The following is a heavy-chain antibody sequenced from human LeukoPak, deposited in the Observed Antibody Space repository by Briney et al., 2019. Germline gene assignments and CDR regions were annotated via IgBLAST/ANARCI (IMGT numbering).Heavy chain of an antibody. Sequence: PGGSLRLSCAASGFTFDDFGMTWVRQAPGKGLEWVSGINWNGGSTGYADSMKGRFTISRDNAKNSLYLQMDSLRAEGTALYYCARGDGSSSFFDYWGQGTLVTVSS. CDR1: GFTFDDFG. D-gene: IGHD2-2*01. CDR3: ARGDGSSSFFDY. CDR2: INWNGGST. J-gene: IGHJ4*02. V-gene: IGHV3-20*04.